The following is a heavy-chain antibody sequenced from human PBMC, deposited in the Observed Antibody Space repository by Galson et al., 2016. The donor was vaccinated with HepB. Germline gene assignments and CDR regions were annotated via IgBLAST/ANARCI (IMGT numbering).Heavy chain of an antibody. CDR3: AKARGQWLGFDP. D-gene: IGHD6-19*01. J-gene: IGHJ5*02. CDR1: GFTLNNYA. Sequence: SLRLSCAASGFTLNNYAMSWVRQAAGQGLEWVSAISGGDGRTYYADSARGRFTISRDKSNNTLYLQKDSLIVEDTAIYYCAKARGQWLGFDPWGQGTLVTVSS. V-gene: IGHV3-23*01. CDR2: ISGGDGRT.